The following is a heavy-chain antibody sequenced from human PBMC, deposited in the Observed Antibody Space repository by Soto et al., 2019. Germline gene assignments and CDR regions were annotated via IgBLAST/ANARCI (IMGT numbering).Heavy chain of an antibody. CDR3: ARIPVTAVMSIDY. CDR2: INSEGNIK. V-gene: IGHV3-74*01. J-gene: IGHJ4*02. Sequence: EVQLVKSGGGLIQPGGSLRLSCAASGFTFSNYWMHWVRQAPGKGLVWVSRINSEGNIKDYVDSVKGRFTISRDNARNRLYLKVNSRTDEDTAVYYCARIPVTAVMSIDYWGQGTLVSVSS. D-gene: IGHD2-21*02. CDR1: GFTFSNYW.